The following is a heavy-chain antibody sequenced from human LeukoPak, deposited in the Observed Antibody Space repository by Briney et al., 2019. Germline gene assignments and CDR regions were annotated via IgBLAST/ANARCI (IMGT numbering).Heavy chain of an antibody. CDR2: IYWDDDT. V-gene: IGHV2-5*02. Sequence: SGPTLVKPTQTLTLTCTFSGFSLSTIGVGVGWVRQPPGKALEWLVVIYWDDDTRSSPSLKSRLTITKDTSKNQVVLTMTNLDPVDTATYYCAHSEPYYEVSSGYYKKDFYYMDVWGKGTTVTVSS. CDR3: AHSEPYYEVSSGYYKKDFYYMDV. CDR1: GFSLSTIGVG. J-gene: IGHJ6*03. D-gene: IGHD3-9*01.